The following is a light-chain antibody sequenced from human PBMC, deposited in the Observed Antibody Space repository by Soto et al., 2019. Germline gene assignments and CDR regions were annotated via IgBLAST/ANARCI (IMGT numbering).Light chain of an antibody. CDR3: QQYDILPIT. CDR2: AAS. V-gene: IGKV1-33*01. CDR1: QSISSY. Sequence: DIQMTQSASSLSASLGDRVTITWAASQSISSYLNWYQQKQGKAPKLLIYAASSLQSGVPSRFSGSGSGTHFKFTISSLQTEDIGTYYCQQYDILPITFGRGTRLEIK. J-gene: IGKJ5*01.